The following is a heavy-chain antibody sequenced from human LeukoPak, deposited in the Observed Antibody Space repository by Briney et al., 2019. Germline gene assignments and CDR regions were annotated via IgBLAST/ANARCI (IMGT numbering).Heavy chain of an antibody. CDR3: ARPSASHWYFDL. J-gene: IGHJ2*01. CDR2: IYSGGST. V-gene: IGHV3-53*01. CDR1: GFTVSSNY. Sequence: GGSLRLSCAASGFTVSSNYMSWVRQAPGKGLEWVSIIYSGGSTYYADSVKGRFTISRDNSKNTVYLQMNSLRAEDTAVYYCARPSASHWYFDLWGRGTLVTVSS. D-gene: IGHD3-16*01.